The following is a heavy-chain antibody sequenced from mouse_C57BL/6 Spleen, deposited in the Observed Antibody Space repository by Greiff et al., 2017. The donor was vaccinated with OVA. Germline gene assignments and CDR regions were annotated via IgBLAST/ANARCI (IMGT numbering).Heavy chain of an antibody. CDR1: GYTFTDYE. J-gene: IGHJ1*03. Sequence: QVQLQQSGAELVRPGASVTLSCKASGYTFTDYEMHWVKQTPVHGLEWIGAIDPETGGTAYNQKFKGKAILTADKSSSTAYMELRSLTSEDSAVYYCTKMGGWWYFDVWGTGTTVTVSS. CDR3: TKMGGWWYFDV. D-gene: IGHD1-1*02. V-gene: IGHV1-15*01. CDR2: IDPETGGT.